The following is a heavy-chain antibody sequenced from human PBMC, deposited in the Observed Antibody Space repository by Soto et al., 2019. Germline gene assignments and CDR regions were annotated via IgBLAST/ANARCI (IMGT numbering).Heavy chain of an antibody. CDR2: IYPGDSDT. D-gene: IGHD6-13*01. V-gene: IGHV5-51*01. J-gene: IGHJ6*03. Sequence: GESLKISCKGSGYSFTSYWIGWVRQMPGKGLEWMGIIYPGDSDTRYSPSFQGQVTISADKSISTAYLQWSSLKASDTAMYYCARTFEELAAADAPYYYYMDVWGKGTTVTVSS. CDR1: GYSFTSYW. CDR3: ARTFEELAAADAPYYYYMDV.